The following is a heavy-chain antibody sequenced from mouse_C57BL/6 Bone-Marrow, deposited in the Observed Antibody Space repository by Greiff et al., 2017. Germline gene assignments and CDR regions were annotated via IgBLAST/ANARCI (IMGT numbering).Heavy chain of an antibody. Sequence: EVQGVESGGGLVKPGGSLKLSCAASGFTFSDYGIHWVRQAPEKGLEWVAYISSGSSTIYYADTVKGRFTISRDNAKNTLFLQMTSLRSEDTAMYYCARLGYYGSSYGWYFDVWGTGTTVTVSS. V-gene: IGHV5-17*01. CDR3: ARLGYYGSSYGWYFDV. CDR1: GFTFSDYG. J-gene: IGHJ1*03. D-gene: IGHD1-1*01. CDR2: ISSGSSTI.